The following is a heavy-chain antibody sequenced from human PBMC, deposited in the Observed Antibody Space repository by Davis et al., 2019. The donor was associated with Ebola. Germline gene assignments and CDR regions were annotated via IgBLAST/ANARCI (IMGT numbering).Heavy chain of an antibody. J-gene: IGHJ4*02. CDR2: IGSGSTPM. CDR3: AGHRDGYNPFDY. D-gene: IGHD5-24*01. CDR1: GFTFSTYT. Sequence: PGGSLRLSCAASGFTFSTYTMDWVRQAPGQGLEWVSSIGSGSTPMHYADSVKGRFTISRDNAKNSVYLQMNSLKAEDAAVYYCAGHRDGYNPFDYWGQGTLVTVSS. V-gene: IGHV3-21*06.